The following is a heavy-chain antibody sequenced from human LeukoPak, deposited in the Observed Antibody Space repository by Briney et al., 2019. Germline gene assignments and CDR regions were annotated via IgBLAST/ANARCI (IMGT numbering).Heavy chain of an antibody. CDR1: GFTFSSYS. V-gene: IGHV3-48*01. Sequence: GGSLRLSCAASGFTFSSYSMNWVRQAPGKGLEWVSYISSSSSTIYYADSVKGRFTISRDNAKNSLYLQMNSLRAEDTAVYYCARVCSYYDSSGYPQFDYWGQGTLVTVSS. D-gene: IGHD3-22*01. CDR2: ISSSSSTI. J-gene: IGHJ4*02. CDR3: ARVCSYYDSSGYPQFDY.